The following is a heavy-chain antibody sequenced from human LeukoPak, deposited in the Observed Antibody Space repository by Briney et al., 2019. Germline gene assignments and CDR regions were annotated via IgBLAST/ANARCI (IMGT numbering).Heavy chain of an antibody. V-gene: IGHV3-23*01. Sequence: PGGSLSLPCAASGFTFSSYAMSWVRQAPGKGLEWVSSINGSGGRTYYADSVKGRFTSSRDNSKNTLYLQMNSLRAEDTAVYYCTKGPYYYDSSGYSRRWFDPWGQGTLVSVSS. D-gene: IGHD3-22*01. CDR1: GFTFSSYA. CDR3: TKGPYYYDSSGYSRRWFDP. J-gene: IGHJ5*02. CDR2: INGSGGRT.